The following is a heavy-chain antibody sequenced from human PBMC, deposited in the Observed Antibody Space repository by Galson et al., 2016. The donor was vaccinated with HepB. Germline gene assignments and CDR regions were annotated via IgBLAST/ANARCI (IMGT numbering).Heavy chain of an antibody. V-gene: IGHV3-21*01. Sequence: SLRLSCAASGFTFSSYTMNWVRQAPGKGLEWVSSITSPNNYIYYAGSVKGRFTISRDNARNSLYLQMNSLGAEDTAVYYCARSVVGPRAIDYWAREPWSPSPQ. CDR3: ARSVVGPRAIDY. D-gene: IGHD1-26*01. CDR1: GFTFSSYT. CDR2: ITSPNNYI. J-gene: IGHJ4*02.